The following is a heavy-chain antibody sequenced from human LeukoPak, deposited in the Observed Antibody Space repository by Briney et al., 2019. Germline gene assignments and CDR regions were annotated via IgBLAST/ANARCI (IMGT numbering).Heavy chain of an antibody. Sequence: ASVKVSCKVSGYTLTELSMHWVRQAPGKGLEWMGGFDPEDGGTIYAQKFQGRVTMTEDTSTDTAYMELSRLRSDDTAVYYCARDTAMVTYWFDPWGQGTLVTVSS. CDR1: GYTLTELS. V-gene: IGHV1-24*01. CDR3: ARDTAMVTYWFDP. CDR2: FDPEDGGT. J-gene: IGHJ5*02. D-gene: IGHD5-18*01.